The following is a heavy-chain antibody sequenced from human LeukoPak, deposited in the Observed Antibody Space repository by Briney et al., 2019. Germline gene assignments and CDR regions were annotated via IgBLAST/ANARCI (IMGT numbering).Heavy chain of an antibody. CDR3: ASARLGSGLEGAFDI. Sequence: PSETLSLTCTVSGGSISSYFWSWIRQPPGKGLEWIGYIYYSGSTNYNPSLKGRVTISVDTSKNQFSLKLSSATAADTAVYYCASARLGSGLEGAFDIWGQGTMVTVSS. CDR2: IYYSGST. J-gene: IGHJ3*02. CDR1: GGSISSYF. D-gene: IGHD6-25*01. V-gene: IGHV4-59*01.